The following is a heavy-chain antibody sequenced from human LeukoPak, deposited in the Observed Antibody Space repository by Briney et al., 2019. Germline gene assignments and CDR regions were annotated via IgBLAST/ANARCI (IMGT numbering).Heavy chain of an antibody. CDR2: IYYSGST. V-gene: IGHV4-59*08. D-gene: IGHD3-22*01. CDR1: GGSISSYY. Sequence: SETLSLTCTVSGGSISSYYWSWIRQPPGKRLEWIGYIYYSGSTNYNPSLKSRVTISVDTSKNQFSLKLSSVTAADTAVYYCARVITSNYYYYYGMDVWGQGTTVTVSS. J-gene: IGHJ6*02. CDR3: ARVITSNYYYYYGMDV.